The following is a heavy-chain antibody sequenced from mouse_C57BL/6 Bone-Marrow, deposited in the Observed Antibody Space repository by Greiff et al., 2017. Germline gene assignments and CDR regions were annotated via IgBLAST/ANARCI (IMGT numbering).Heavy chain of an antibody. Sequence: QVQLQQSGPELVKPGASVKLSCKASGYTFTSSDINWVKQRPGQGLEWIGWIYPRDGSTTYNEKFKGKATLTVDTSSSTAYMQLHSLTSEDSAVYVCARGIKWYFDVWGTGTAVTVSS. V-gene: IGHV1-85*01. J-gene: IGHJ1*03. CDR2: IYPRDGST. CDR1: GYTFTSSD. CDR3: ARGIKWYFDV. D-gene: IGHD2-4*01.